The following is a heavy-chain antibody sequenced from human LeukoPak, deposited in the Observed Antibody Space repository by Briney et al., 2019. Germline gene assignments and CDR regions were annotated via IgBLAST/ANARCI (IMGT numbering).Heavy chain of an antibody. CDR1: GGSLSSSSYY. CDR2: IYFRGST. D-gene: IGHD1-1*01. V-gene: IGHV4-39*07. CDR3: ARRSPGYYYYYYYMDG. Sequence: SETLSLTCTVSGGSLSSSSYYWGWIRQPPGKGLEWIGSIYFRGSTYYNTSLKSRVTISVDTSKGQCSLKLSSVTAADTAVYYCARRSPGYYYYYYYMDGWGKGTTVTVSS. J-gene: IGHJ6*03.